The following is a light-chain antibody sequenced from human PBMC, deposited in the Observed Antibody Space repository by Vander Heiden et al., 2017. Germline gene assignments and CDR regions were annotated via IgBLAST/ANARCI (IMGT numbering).Light chain of an antibody. CDR1: QSISSY. J-gene: IGKJ2*01. CDR2: AAS. V-gene: IGKV1-39*01. CDR3: QQSYNT. Sequence: DIQMTQPPSSLSASVGDRVTITYRASQSISSYLNWFQQKPGKAPKLLIYAASRLQSRVPSRFSGSGSGTDFTLTISSLQPEDFATYYCQQSYNTFGQGTKLEIK.